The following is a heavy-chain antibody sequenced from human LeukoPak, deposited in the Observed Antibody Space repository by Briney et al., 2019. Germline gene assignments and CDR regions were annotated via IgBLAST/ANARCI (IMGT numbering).Heavy chain of an antibody. CDR3: VRGFPSSSRWFDP. D-gene: IGHD6-6*01. Sequence: SETLSLTCGVYGGSFSGYHWTWIRLRPGKGLEWIGDIDHSGSTHYNPSLKSRVTISLDTSNNQFSLKLNSVTAADTAVYYCVRGFPSSSRWFDPWGQGTLVTVSS. V-gene: IGHV4-34*01. CDR1: GGSFSGYH. CDR2: IDHSGST. J-gene: IGHJ5*02.